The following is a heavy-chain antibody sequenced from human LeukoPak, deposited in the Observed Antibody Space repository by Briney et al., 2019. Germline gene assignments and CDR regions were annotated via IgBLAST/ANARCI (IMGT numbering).Heavy chain of an antibody. D-gene: IGHD3-10*01. Sequence: GASVKVSCKASGYTFTSYDINWVRQATGQGLEWMGWMNPNSGNAGYAQKFQGRVTMTRNTSISTAYMELSSLRSEDTAVEYCAGGQLWFGETYYYYYYMDVWGKGTTVTVSS. V-gene: IGHV1-8*01. CDR1: GYTFTSYD. CDR3: AGGQLWFGETYYYYYYMDV. J-gene: IGHJ6*03. CDR2: MNPNSGNA.